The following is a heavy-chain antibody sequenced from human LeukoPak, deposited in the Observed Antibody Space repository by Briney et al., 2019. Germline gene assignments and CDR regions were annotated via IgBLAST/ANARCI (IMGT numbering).Heavy chain of an antibody. D-gene: IGHD6-19*01. CDR1: GFTFSSYS. Sequence: GGSLRLSCAASGFTFSSYSMNGVRQAPGKGLEWVSSISSSSSYIYYADSVKGRFTISRDNAKNSLYLQMNSLRAEDTAVYYCARDRGSGWFGPTKTLYYFDYWGQGTLVTVSS. V-gene: IGHV3-21*01. CDR3: ARDRGSGWFGPTKTLYYFDY. J-gene: IGHJ4*02. CDR2: ISSSSSYI.